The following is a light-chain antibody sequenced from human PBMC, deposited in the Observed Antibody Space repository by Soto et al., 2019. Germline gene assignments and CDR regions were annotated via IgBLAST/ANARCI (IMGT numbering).Light chain of an antibody. J-gene: IGLJ3*02. CDR1: SSDVGGYNY. Sequence: QSALTQPRSVSGSPGQSVTIPCTGTSSDVGGYNYVSWYQQHPGKAPKFMIYDVNKRPSGVPDRFSGSKSGNTASLTISGLQAEDEAYYYCCSYTGSYTGVFGGGTKLTVL. CDR3: CSYTGSYTGV. V-gene: IGLV2-11*01. CDR2: DVN.